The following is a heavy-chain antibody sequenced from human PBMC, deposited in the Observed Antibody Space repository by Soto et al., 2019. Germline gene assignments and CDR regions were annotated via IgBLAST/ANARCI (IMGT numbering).Heavy chain of an antibody. V-gene: IGHV1-69*01. CDR2: IIPIFGTA. J-gene: IGHJ4*02. Sequence: QVQLVQSGAEVKKPGSSVKVSCKASGGTFSSYAISWVRQAPGQGLEWMGGIIPIFGTANYAQKFQGRVTITADESTSTAYMELSSLGSEDTAVYYCAREWKSPYCGGDCYLYYWGQGTLVTVSS. D-gene: IGHD2-21*02. CDR3: AREWKSPYCGGDCYLYY. CDR1: GGTFSSYA.